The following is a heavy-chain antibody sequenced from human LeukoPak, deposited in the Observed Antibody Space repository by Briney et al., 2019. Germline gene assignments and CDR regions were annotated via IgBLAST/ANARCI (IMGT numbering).Heavy chain of an antibody. CDR3: AKSTTVTQRGYFDY. Sequence: GGSLRLSCAASGFTFSSYGMHWVREAPAKGLEWVAIISYDGSNKYYADSVKGRFTISRDNSKNTLYLQMNSLRAEDTAVYYCAKSTTVTQRGYFDYWGQGTLVTVSS. D-gene: IGHD4-17*01. V-gene: IGHV3-30*18. J-gene: IGHJ4*02. CDR2: ISYDGSNK. CDR1: GFTFSSYG.